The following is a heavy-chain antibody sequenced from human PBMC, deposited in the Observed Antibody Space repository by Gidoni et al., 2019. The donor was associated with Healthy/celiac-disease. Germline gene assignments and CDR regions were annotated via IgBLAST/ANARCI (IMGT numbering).Heavy chain of an antibody. CDR3: ASLYQRWELLGAFDI. CDR2: IYSGGST. Sequence: EVQLVESGGGLIQPGGSLSLSSAASGFTVSSNYMSWVRQAPGKGLEWVSVIYSGGSTYYADPVKGRFTISRDNSKKTLYLQMNSLRAEDTAVYYCASLYQRWELLGAFDIWGQGTMVTVSS. D-gene: IGHD1-26*01. J-gene: IGHJ3*02. V-gene: IGHV3-53*01. CDR1: GFTVSSNY.